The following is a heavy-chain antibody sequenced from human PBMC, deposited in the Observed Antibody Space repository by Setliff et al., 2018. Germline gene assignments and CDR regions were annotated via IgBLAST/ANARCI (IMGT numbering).Heavy chain of an antibody. J-gene: IGHJ4*02. CDR2: IIPIFGTA. V-gene: IGHV1-69*06. D-gene: IGHD6-19*01. CDR3: ARADSSLSGFDY. Sequence: GASVKVSCKASGYTFTSYYIHWVRQAPGQGLEWMGRIIPIFGTANYAQKFQGRVTITADKSTSTAYMELSSLRSEDTAVYYCARADSSLSGFDYWGQGTLVTVSS. CDR1: GYTFTSYY.